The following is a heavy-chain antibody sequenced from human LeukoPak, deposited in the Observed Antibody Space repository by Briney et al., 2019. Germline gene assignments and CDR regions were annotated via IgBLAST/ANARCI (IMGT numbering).Heavy chain of an antibody. Sequence: GGSLRLSCAASGFTFSSYEMNWVRQAPRKGLEWVSYISSSGSTIYYADSVKGRFTISRDNSKNTLYLQMNSLRAEDTAVYYCARDHNDYGGNPSGYFDYWGQGTLVTVSS. D-gene: IGHD4-23*01. CDR1: GFTFSSYE. J-gene: IGHJ4*02. CDR2: ISSSGSTI. V-gene: IGHV3-48*03. CDR3: ARDHNDYGGNPSGYFDY.